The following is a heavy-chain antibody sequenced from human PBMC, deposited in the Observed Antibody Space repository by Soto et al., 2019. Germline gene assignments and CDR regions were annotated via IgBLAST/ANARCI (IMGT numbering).Heavy chain of an antibody. Sequence: ESGGGLAQPGGSLKLSCAASGFTFSGSAMHWVRQASGKGLEWVGRIRSKANSYATAYAASVKGRFTISRDDSKNTAYLQMNSLKTEDTAVYYWTRHGSGYTDGFDPWGQGTLVTVSS. CDR3: TRHGSGYTDGFDP. J-gene: IGHJ5*02. V-gene: IGHV3-73*01. D-gene: IGHD5-12*01. CDR1: GFTFSGSA. CDR2: IRSKANSYAT.